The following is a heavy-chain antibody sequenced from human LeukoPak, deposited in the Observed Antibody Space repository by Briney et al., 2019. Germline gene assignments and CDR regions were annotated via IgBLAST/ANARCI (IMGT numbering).Heavy chain of an antibody. J-gene: IGHJ4*02. CDR1: GYTFTGHY. V-gene: IGHV1-2*02. CDR3: ANTIAAREIDY. D-gene: IGHD6-13*01. CDR2: INPNSGGT. Sequence: ASVKVSCKASGYTFTGHYMHWVRQAPGQGLEWMGWINPNSGGTNYAQKFQGRVTMTRDTSISTGYMELSRLRSDDTAVYYCANTIAAREIDYWGQGTLVTVSS.